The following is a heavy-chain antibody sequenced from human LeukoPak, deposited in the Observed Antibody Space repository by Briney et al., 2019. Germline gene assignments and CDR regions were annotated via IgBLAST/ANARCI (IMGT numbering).Heavy chain of an antibody. Sequence: PGRSLRLSCAASGFTFDNYAMHWVRQAPGKGLEWVSAISWNSGSIGYADSVKGRFTISRDNAKNSLYLQMNSLRAEDTALYYCAKDMQVQDYSNYGDWDYWGQGTLVTVSS. V-gene: IGHV3-9*01. J-gene: IGHJ4*02. CDR2: ISWNSGSI. CDR1: GFTFDNYA. CDR3: AKDMQVQDYSNYGDWDY. D-gene: IGHD4-11*01.